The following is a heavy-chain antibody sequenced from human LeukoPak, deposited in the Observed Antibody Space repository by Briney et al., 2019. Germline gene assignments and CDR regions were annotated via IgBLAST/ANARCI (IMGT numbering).Heavy chain of an antibody. V-gene: IGHV4-59*08. CDR1: GGSISSYY. CDR2: MYYSGGT. J-gene: IGHJ5*02. Sequence: SETLSLTCTVSGGSISSYYWSWIRQPPGKGLEWIGYMYYSGGTNYSPSLKSRVTISVDTSKNQFSLKLSSVTAADTAVYYCARSVGDCGGDCWFSNWFDPWGQGTLVTVSS. CDR3: ARSVGDCGGDCWFSNWFDP. D-gene: IGHD2-21*02.